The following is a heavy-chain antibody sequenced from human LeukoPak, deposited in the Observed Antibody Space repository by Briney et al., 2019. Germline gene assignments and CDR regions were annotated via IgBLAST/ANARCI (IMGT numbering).Heavy chain of an antibody. J-gene: IGHJ3*02. D-gene: IGHD3-22*01. Sequence: PSETLSLTCTVSGGSISSYYWNWIRQPPGKGLEWIGYIYYSGSTNYNSSLKSRVIISVDTSKNQFSLKLSSVTAADTAVYYCARDRTMIVGDAFDIWGQGTMVTVSS. V-gene: IGHV4-59*12. CDR3: ARDRTMIVGDAFDI. CDR1: GGSISSYY. CDR2: IYYSGST.